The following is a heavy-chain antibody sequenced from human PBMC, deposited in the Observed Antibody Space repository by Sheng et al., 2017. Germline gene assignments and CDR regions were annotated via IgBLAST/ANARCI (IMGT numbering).Heavy chain of an antibody. CDR1: VAPSVITT. J-gene: IGHJ4*02. V-gene: IGHV4-4*07. CDR3: ARVSGYYSLDY. D-gene: IGHD3-22*01. Sequence: QVQLQESGPGLVKAFRRPCPSPALSLVAPSVITTGAGSGSPPGRDWSGLGVSIVVGAPTPTPPSKSRVTMSVDTSKNQFSLSLSSVTAADTAVYYCARVSGYYSLDYWGQGTLVTVSS. CDR2: SIVVGAP.